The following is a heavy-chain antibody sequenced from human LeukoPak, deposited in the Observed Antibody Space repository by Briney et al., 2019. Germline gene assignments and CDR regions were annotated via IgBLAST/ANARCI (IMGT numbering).Heavy chain of an antibody. J-gene: IGHJ3*02. D-gene: IGHD5-12*01. CDR1: GGSISSYY. Sequence: PSETLSLTCTVSGGSISSYYWNWIRQPPGKGLEWIGYIYYSGSTKYNPSLNSRVTMSVDTSKNQLSLNLTSVTAADTAVYYCARAASGYYYASDMWGQGTVVTASS. V-gene: IGHV4-59*01. CDR3: ARAASGYYYASDM. CDR2: IYYSGST.